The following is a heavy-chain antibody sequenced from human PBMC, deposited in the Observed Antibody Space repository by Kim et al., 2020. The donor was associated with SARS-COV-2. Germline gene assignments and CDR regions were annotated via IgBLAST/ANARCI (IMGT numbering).Heavy chain of an antibody. J-gene: IGHJ4*02. D-gene: IGHD6-13*01. CDR3: ARYRSSLYC. Sequence: GETTAYDDSVKGSFTNSKDDSQRIAYLQMHSLKTEDTAVYYCARYRSSLYCWGQGTLVTVSS. V-gene: IGHV3-49*02. CDR2: GETT.